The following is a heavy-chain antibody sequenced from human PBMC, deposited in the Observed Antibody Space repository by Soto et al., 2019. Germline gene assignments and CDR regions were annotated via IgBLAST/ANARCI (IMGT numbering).Heavy chain of an antibody. J-gene: IGHJ4*02. Sequence: GGSLRLSCAASGFTFSSYAMHWVRQAPGKGLEWVAVISYDGSNKYYADSVKGRFTISRDNSKNTLYLQMNSLRAEDTAVYYCARGTTIFGVVPDYWGQGTLVTVSS. CDR1: GFTFSSYA. CDR3: ARGTTIFGVVPDY. D-gene: IGHD3-3*01. CDR2: ISYDGSNK. V-gene: IGHV3-30-3*01.